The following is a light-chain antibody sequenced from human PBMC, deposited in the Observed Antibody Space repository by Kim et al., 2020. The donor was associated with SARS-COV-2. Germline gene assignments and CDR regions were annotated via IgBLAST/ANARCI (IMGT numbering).Light chain of an antibody. J-gene: IGKJ4*01. V-gene: IGKV1-5*03. CDR1: QGVSTW. CDR3: QQYNS. CDR2: KTS. Sequence: STLSASAGDRVTLTCRASQGVSTWMAWFQHRPGKAPRLLIYKTSELQSGVPLRFSGSRSGTEYTLTISSLHPDDSATYFCQQYNSFGGGTKVDIK.